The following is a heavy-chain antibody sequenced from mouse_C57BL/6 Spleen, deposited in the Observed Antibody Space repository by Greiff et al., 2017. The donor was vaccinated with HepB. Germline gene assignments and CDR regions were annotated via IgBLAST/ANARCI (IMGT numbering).Heavy chain of an antibody. V-gene: IGHV5-9-1*02. D-gene: IGHD4-1*01. Sequence: EVKLMESGEGLVKPGGSLKLSCAASGFTFSSYAMSWVRQTPEKRLEWVAYISSGGDYIYYADTVKGRFTISRDNARNTLYLQMSSLKSEDTAMYYCTRDLTGTRGAWFAYWGQGTLVTVSA. CDR1: GFTFSSYA. J-gene: IGHJ3*01. CDR3: TRDLTGTRGAWFAY. CDR2: ISSGGDYI.